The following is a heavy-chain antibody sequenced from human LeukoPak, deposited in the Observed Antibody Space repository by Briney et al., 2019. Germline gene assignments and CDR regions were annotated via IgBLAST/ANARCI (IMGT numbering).Heavy chain of an antibody. CDR1: GFTFSSYS. V-gene: IGHV3-21*01. CDR2: ISSSSSYI. Sequence: GGSLRLSCAASGFTFSSYSMNWVRQAPGKGLEWVSSISSSSSYIYYADSVKGRFTISRDNSKNTLYLQMNSLRAEDTAVYYCARDWAYYDFWSVEVSFGFDYWGQGTLVTVSS. CDR3: ARDWAYYDFWSVEVSFGFDY. J-gene: IGHJ4*02. D-gene: IGHD3-3*01.